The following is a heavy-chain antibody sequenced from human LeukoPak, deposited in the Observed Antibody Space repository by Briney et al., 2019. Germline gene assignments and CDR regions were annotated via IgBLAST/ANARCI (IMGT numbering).Heavy chain of an antibody. V-gene: IGHV4-59*01. CDR1: GGSTRSYY. D-gene: IGHD3-9*01. CDR3: ARGGSNYDLLTGSYYFDF. Sequence: SETLSLTCAVSGGSTRSYYWSWIRQPPGKGLEWIGYISDSGSTKYNPSLESRVTISVDTSKNQFSLKLTSVTAADTAVYYCARGGSNYDLLTGSYYFDFWGQGTPVTVSS. J-gene: IGHJ4*02. CDR2: ISDSGST.